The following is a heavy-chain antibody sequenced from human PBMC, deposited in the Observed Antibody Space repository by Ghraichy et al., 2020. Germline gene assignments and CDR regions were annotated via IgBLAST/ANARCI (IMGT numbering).Heavy chain of an antibody. CDR2: INHSGST. D-gene: IGHD2-2*01. Sequence: GGSFSGYYWSWIRQPPGKGLEWIGEINHSGSTNYNPSLKSRVTISVDTSKNQFSLKLSSVTAADTAVYYCARVGAVVRYQLLRYGMDVWGQGTTVTVSS. J-gene: IGHJ6*02. CDR1: GGSFSGYY. V-gene: IGHV4-34*01. CDR3: ARVGAVVRYQLLRYGMDV.